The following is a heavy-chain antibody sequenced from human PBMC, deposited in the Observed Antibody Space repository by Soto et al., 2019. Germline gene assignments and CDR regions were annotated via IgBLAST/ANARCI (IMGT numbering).Heavy chain of an antibody. V-gene: IGHV4-59*01. D-gene: IGHD3-10*01. CDR3: ARGVRGVINYYFDY. CDR2: IYYSGST. J-gene: IGHJ4*02. CDR1: GGSISSYY. Sequence: SETLSLTCTVSGGSISSYYWSWIRQPPGKGLEWIGYIYYSGSTNYNPSLKSRVTISVDASKNQFSLKLSSVTAADTAVYYCARGVRGVINYYFDYWGQGTLVTVSS.